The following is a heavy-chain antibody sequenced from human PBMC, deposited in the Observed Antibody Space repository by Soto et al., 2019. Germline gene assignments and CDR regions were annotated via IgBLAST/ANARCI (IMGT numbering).Heavy chain of an antibody. CDR3: ARHSNKYYDFWSVWGAFDI. Sequence: LSLTCPVSGGSISSNYWSWIRHPPGKGMEWIGYIYYSGSTNYNPSLKSRVTISVDTSKNQFSLKLSSVTAADTAVYYCARHSNKYYDFWSVWGAFDIWGQGTMLTVSS. V-gene: IGHV4-59*08. J-gene: IGHJ3*02. CDR2: IYYSGST. D-gene: IGHD3-3*01. CDR1: GGSISSNY.